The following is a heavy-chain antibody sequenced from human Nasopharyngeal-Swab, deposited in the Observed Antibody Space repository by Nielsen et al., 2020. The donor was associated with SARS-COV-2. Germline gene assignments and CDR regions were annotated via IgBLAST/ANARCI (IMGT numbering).Heavy chain of an antibody. J-gene: IGHJ4*02. CDR2: ISSSGSTI. CDR3: ATDGDQYYYGSGSYGY. V-gene: IGHV3-11*04. D-gene: IGHD3-10*01. CDR1: GFTFSDYY. Sequence: GGSLKISCAASGFTFSDYYMSWIRQAPGKGLEWVSHISSSGSTISYTDSVEGRFTISRDNAKNSLYLQLNSLRAEDTAVYYCATDGDQYYYGSGSYGYWGQGTPVTVSS.